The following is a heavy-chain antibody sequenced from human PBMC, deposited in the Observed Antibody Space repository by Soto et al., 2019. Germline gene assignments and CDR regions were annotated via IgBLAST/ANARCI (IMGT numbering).Heavy chain of an antibody. CDR1: GFTFSSYG. D-gene: IGHD1-20*01. CDR2: ISYDGSNK. Sequence: GGSLRLSCAASGFTFSSYGMHWVRQAPGKGLEWVAVISYDGSNKYYADSVKGRFTISRDNSKNTLYLQMNSLRAEDTAVYYCAKDVRDNWWPTEIDYWGQGTLVTVSS. CDR3: AKDVRDNWWPTEIDY. V-gene: IGHV3-30*18. J-gene: IGHJ4*02.